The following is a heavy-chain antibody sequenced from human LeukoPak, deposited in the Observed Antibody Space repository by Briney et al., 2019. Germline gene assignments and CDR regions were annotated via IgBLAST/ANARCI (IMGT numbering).Heavy chain of an antibody. V-gene: IGHV1-69*13. D-gene: IGHD2-15*01. J-gene: IGHJ4*02. Sequence: SVKVSCKASGGTFSSYAISWARQAPGQGLEWMGGIIPIFGTANYAQKFQGRVTITADESTSTAYMELSSLRSEDTAVYYCARGIEVAHSDYFDYWGQGTLVTVSS. CDR1: GGTFSSYA. CDR2: IIPIFGTA. CDR3: ARGIEVAHSDYFDY.